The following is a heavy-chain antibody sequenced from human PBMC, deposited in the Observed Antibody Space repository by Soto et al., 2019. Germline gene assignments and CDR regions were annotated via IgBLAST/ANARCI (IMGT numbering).Heavy chain of an antibody. CDR3: ARHMDEHIVVVTAIPPRSGMDV. CDR2: IYYSGST. D-gene: IGHD2-21*02. CDR1: GGSISSSSYY. Sequence: SETLSLTCTVSGGSISSSSYYWGWIRQPPGKGLEWIGSIYYSGSTYYNPSLKSRVTISVDTSKNQFSLKLSSVTAADTAVYYCARHMDEHIVVVTAIPPRSGMDVWGQGTTVTVSS. J-gene: IGHJ6*02. V-gene: IGHV4-39*01.